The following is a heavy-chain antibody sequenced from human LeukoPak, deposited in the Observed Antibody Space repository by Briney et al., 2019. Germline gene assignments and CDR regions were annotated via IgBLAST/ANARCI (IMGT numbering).Heavy chain of an antibody. CDR3: ARGVQLDY. V-gene: IGHV4-34*01. CDR2: INHSGST. D-gene: IGHD5-18*01. Sequence: GKGLEWIGEINHSGSTNYNPSLKSRVTISVDTSKNQFSLKLSSVTAADTAVYYCARGVQLDYWGQGTLVTVSS. J-gene: IGHJ4*02.